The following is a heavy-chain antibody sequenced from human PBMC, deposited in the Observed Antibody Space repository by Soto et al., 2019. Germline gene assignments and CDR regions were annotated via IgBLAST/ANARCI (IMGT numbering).Heavy chain of an antibody. V-gene: IGHV3-11*05. CDR2: ISSSTSHT. CDR1: GFTFSDYY. Sequence: GGSLRLSCTASGFTFSDYYMTWIRQAPGKGLEWVSYISSSTSHTNYADSVKGRFTISRDNAKNSLFLQMNSLRAEDTAVYYCARGRGAAADYFDFWGQGTLVTVSS. CDR3: ARGRGAAADYFDF. J-gene: IGHJ4*02. D-gene: IGHD6-13*01.